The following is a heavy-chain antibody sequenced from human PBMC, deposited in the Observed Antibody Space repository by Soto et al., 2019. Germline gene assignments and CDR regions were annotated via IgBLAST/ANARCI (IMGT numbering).Heavy chain of an antibody. CDR1: VYTFSICG. CDR2: TRPNNGNT. V-gene: IGHV1-18*01. CDR3: VRDLDGSGSYYTDY. D-gene: IGHD3-10*01. Sequence: ASVKVSCKASVYTFSICGINCVRQAPGQGLEWMGWTRPNNGNTKYAQNLQGRVTMTTDTSTSTAYMELRSLRPDDTAVYYCVRDLDGSGSYYTDYWGQGTLVTVSS. J-gene: IGHJ4*02.